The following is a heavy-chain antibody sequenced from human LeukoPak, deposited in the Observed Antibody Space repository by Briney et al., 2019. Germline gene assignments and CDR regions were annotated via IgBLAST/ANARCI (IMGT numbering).Heavy chain of an antibody. CDR2: ISPDGRST. Sequence: GGSLRLSCAASGFTFNNYWMSWVRQASGKGLVWVSRISPDGRSTNFADFVKGRFTVSRDNAMNTVYLQMNSLRTEDTAVYYCVRGASGGHYVIDYWGQGTLVTVSS. D-gene: IGHD1-26*01. J-gene: IGHJ4*02. CDR3: VRGASGGHYVIDY. CDR1: GFTFNNYW. V-gene: IGHV3-74*01.